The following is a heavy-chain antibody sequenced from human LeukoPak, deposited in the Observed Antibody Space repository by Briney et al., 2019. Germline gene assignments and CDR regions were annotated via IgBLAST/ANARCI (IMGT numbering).Heavy chain of an antibody. Sequence: PGGSLRLSCAASGFTFSSYWTNWVRQAPGKGLEWVANIKQDGSDMYYVDSVKGRFTISRDNAKSSLYLQMDSLRVGDTAVYYCARDSTVGRYWGQGTLVTVSS. CDR3: ARDSTVGRY. V-gene: IGHV3-7*01. J-gene: IGHJ4*02. D-gene: IGHD2-8*02. CDR1: GFTFSSYW. CDR2: IKQDGSDM.